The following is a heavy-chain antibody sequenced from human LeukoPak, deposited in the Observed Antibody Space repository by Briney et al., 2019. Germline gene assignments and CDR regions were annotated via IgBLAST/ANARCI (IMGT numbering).Heavy chain of an antibody. D-gene: IGHD3-10*01. Sequence: PSETLSLTCTVSGYSISSGYYWGWIRQPPGKGLEWIGSIYHSGSTYYNPSLKSRVTISVDTSKNQFSLKLSSVTAADTAVYYCARDPLLWFGESIWGQGTMVTVSS. J-gene: IGHJ3*02. CDR1: GYSISSGYY. V-gene: IGHV4-38-2*02. CDR3: ARDPLLWFGESI. CDR2: IYHSGST.